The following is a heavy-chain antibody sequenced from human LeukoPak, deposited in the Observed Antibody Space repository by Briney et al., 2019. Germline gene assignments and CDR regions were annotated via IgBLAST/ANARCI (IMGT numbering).Heavy chain of an antibody. Sequence: PSQTLSLTCTVSGGSISSGGYYWSWIRQHPGKGLEWIGYIYYSGSTYYNPSLKSRVTISVDTSKNQFSLKLSSVTAADTAVYYCARGDELAQYYYYYMDVWGKGTTVTVSS. CDR3: ARGDELAQYYYYYMDV. CDR1: GGSISSGGYY. CDR2: IYYSGST. D-gene: IGHD1-1*01. J-gene: IGHJ6*03. V-gene: IGHV4-31*03.